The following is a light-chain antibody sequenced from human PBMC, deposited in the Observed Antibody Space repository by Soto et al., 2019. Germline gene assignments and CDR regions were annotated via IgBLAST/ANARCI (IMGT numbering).Light chain of an antibody. J-gene: IGLJ2*01. Sequence: QSLLTQPPSVSGAPGQRVTISCTGSSSNIGAGYDVHWYQHLPGTAPKLLIYGNNNRPSGVPDRFSGSKSGTSASLAITGLLAEDEADYYCQSYDSSLSGYVVFGGGTKLTVL. CDR2: GNN. V-gene: IGLV1-40*01. CDR3: QSYDSSLSGYVV. CDR1: SSNIGAGYD.